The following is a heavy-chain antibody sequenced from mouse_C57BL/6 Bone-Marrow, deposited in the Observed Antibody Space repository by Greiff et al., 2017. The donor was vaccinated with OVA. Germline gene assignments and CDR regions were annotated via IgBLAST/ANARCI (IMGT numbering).Heavy chain of an antibody. J-gene: IGHJ3*01. D-gene: IGHD2-2*01. CDR1: GFNIKDYS. V-gene: IGHV14-1*01. CDR3: TTGNDEAWFAY. Sequence: DVKLVESGAELVRPGASVKLSCTASGFNIKDYSMHWVKQRPEQGLEWIGRIDPEDGDTEYAPKFQGKATMTVDTSSNTAYLQLSSLTSEDTAVDYCTTGNDEAWFAYWGQGTLVTVSA. CDR2: IDPEDGDT.